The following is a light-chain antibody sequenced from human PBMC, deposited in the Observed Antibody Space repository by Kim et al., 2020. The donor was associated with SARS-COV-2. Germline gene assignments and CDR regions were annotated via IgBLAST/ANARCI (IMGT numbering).Light chain of an antibody. Sequence: PGERVTLSCRASHSVSSSYLTWYQQKPGQAPRLLIYGASTRATGIPARFSGSGSGTDFTLTISSLQPEDFAVYYCQQDYNLPPLTFGGGTKVDIK. J-gene: IGKJ4*01. CDR3: QQDYNLPPLT. CDR1: HSVSSSY. V-gene: IGKV3D-7*01. CDR2: GAS.